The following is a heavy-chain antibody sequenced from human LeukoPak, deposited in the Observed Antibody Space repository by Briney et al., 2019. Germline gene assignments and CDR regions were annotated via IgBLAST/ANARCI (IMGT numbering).Heavy chain of an antibody. CDR1: GYTFTGYY. Sequence: GASVMVSCKASGYTFTGYYMHWVRQAPGQGLEWMGWINPNSGGTNYAQKFQGRVTMTRDTSISTAYMELSRLRSDDTAVYYCARELGYSSAPRDWFDRWGQGSLVTVSS. CDR3: ARELGYSSAPRDWFDR. CDR2: INPNSGGT. V-gene: IGHV1-2*02. D-gene: IGHD6-19*01. J-gene: IGHJ5*02.